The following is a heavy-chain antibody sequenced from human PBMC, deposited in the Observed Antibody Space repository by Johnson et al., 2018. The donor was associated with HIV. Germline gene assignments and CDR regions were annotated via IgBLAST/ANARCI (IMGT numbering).Heavy chain of an antibody. CDR3: ARDGQDMVARGSFDV. J-gene: IGHJ3*01. CDR1: GFIFDDFG. CDR2: INWNGGST. Sequence: MLLVESGGCVVRPGESLRLSCAASGFIFDDFGMNWVRHAPGKGLEWVSGINWNGGSTGYADSVKGRFTISRDNSKNTLHLQMNSLRPEDTAVYYCARDGQDMVARGSFDVWGQGTVVTVSS. V-gene: IGHV3-20*04. D-gene: IGHD3-10*01.